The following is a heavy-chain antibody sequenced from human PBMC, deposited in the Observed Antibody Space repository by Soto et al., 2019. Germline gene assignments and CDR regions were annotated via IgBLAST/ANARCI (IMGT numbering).Heavy chain of an antibody. J-gene: IGHJ6*02. D-gene: IGHD2-15*01. CDR2: ISYDGSNK. CDR3: AKDRYCSGGSCLNFYGMDV. V-gene: IGHV3-30*18. CDR1: GVIFSSYG. Sequence: XGALKLSCAASGVIFSSYGMHWVRQAPGKGLDWVAVISYDGSNKYYADSVKGRFTISRDNSKNTLYLQMNSLRAEDTAVYYCAKDRYCSGGSCLNFYGMDVWGQGTTVTVSS.